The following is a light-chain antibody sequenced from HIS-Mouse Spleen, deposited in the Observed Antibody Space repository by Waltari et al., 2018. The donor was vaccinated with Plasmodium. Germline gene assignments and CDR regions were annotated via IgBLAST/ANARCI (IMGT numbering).Light chain of an antibody. CDR3: YSTDSSGNHWV. V-gene: IGLV3-10*01. Sequence: SYELTQPPSVSVSPGQTARITCSGDALPPKSAYWYQQKSGQAPVLVIYEDSKRPSGIPERFSGSSSGTMATLTISGAQVEDEADYYCYSTDSSGNHWVFGGGTKLTVL. CDR2: EDS. CDR1: ALPPKS. J-gene: IGLJ3*02.